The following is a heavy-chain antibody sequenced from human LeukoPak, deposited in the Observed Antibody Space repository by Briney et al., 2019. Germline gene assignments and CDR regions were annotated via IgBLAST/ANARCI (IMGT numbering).Heavy chain of an antibody. CDR2: IYYSGST. J-gene: IGHJ3*02. D-gene: IGHD4-23*01. V-gene: IGHV4-59*01. CDR3: ARAMTTVVTRDAFDI. CDR1: GGSISSYY. Sequence: SETLSLTCTVSGGSISSYYWSWIRQPPGKGLEWIGYIYYSGSTNYNPSLKGRVTISVDTSKNQFSLRLSSVTAADTAVYYCARAMTTVVTRDAFDIWGQGTMVTVSS.